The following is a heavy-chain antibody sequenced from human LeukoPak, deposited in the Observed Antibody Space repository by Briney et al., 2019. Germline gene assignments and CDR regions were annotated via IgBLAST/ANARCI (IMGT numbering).Heavy chain of an antibody. J-gene: IGHJ4*02. CDR1: GGSVSTNC. CDR2: SYHTGHT. V-gene: IGHV4-59*02. D-gene: IGHD2-15*01. CDR3: ARWFCSGGSCRGAVDY. Sequence: SETLSLTCTVSGGSVSTNCWSWIRQPPGRGLEWIGYSYHTGHTNYNPSLKSRLTVSIDTSKNQFSLNLNSVTAADTAVYYCARWFCSGGSCRGAVDYWGQGTLVTVSS.